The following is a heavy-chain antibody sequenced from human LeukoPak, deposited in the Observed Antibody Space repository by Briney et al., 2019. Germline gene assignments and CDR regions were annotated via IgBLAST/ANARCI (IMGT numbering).Heavy chain of an antibody. V-gene: IGHV3-53*01. CDR2: IYSGCST. Sequence: GGSLRLSCVVSGFTVSTNYMSWVRQAPGKGLEGVAVIYSGCSTCYAHSVKGRFTISRDNSKNTLYLQMNSLRADDTAVYHCARGGIVVASDYWGQGTLVSVST. CDR3: ARGGIVVASDY. J-gene: IGHJ4*02. D-gene: IGHD6-19*01. CDR1: GFTVSTNY.